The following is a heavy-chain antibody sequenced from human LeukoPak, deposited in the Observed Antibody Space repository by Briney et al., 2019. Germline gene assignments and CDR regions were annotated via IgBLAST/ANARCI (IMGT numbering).Heavy chain of an antibody. V-gene: IGHV3-7*01. CDR3: VRDKGGRSGAIYYDAFDV. CDR2: IKQDGSEE. CDR1: KFTFSSYW. Sequence: GGSLRLSCAASKFTFSSYWMSWVRQAPGKGLEWVANIKQDGSEEYYVDSVKGRFTISRDNAKNSMYLQMNSLRAEDTAVYYCVRDKGGRSGAIYYDAFDVWGQGTKVTVSS. D-gene: IGHD1-26*01. J-gene: IGHJ3*01.